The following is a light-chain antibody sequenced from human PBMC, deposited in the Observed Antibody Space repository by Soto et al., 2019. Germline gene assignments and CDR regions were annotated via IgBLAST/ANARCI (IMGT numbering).Light chain of an antibody. CDR3: SSYAGSNIPVV. J-gene: IGLJ2*01. CDR2: EVS. Sequence: QSALTQPPSASGSPGQSVTTSCTGTSSDVGGYNCVSWYQQHPGKAPKLMIYEVSKRPSGVPDRFSGSKSGNTASLTVSGLQAEDEADYYCSSYAGSNIPVVFGGGTKVTVL. CDR1: SSDVGGYNC. V-gene: IGLV2-8*01.